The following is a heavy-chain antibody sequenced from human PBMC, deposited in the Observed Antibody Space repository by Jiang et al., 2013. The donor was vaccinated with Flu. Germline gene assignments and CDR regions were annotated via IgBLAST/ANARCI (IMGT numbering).Heavy chain of an antibody. V-gene: IGHV4-39*07. CDR3: ARDRNYFDSSGYSDY. J-gene: IGHJ4*02. D-gene: IGHD3-22*01. Sequence: GTAYYSPSLKSRVTLSADTSKNQFSLNLSSVTAADTAVYYCARDRNYFDSSGYSDYWGQGTLVTVSS. CDR2: GTA.